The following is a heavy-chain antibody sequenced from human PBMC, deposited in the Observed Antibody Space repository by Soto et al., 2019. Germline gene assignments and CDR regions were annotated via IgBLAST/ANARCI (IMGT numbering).Heavy chain of an antibody. CDR3: ARGANWVDI. D-gene: IGHD7-27*01. Sequence: QVQIVQPGAEEKKPGASVKVSCKASGYTFTSYAMHWVRQAPGQMLEWMGWINAGNGNTTYSQKFQGRVTITRDTSASTGYMDVSSLRSEDTAVYYCARGANWVDIWGQGTMVTVSS. CDR1: GYTFTSYA. V-gene: IGHV1-3*05. CDR2: INAGNGNT. J-gene: IGHJ3*02.